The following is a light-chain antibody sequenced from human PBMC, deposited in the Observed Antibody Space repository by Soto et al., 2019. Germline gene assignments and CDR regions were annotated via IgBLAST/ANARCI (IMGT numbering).Light chain of an antibody. CDR2: DVS. J-gene: IGLJ3*02. CDR3: SSYTGSSSGV. V-gene: IGLV2-14*01. CDR1: SSDVGGYNY. Sequence: QSALTQPASVSGSPGQSITISCTGTSSDVGGYNYVSWYQQHPGKAPNLMISDVSNRPSGVSDRFSGSKSGNTASLTISGLQAEDEADYYCSSYTGSSSGVFGGGTQLTVL.